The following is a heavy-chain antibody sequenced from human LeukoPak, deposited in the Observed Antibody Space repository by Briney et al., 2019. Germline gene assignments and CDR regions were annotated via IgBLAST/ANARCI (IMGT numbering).Heavy chain of an antibody. Sequence: GRSLRLSCAASGFTFSSYGMHWVRQAPGKGLEWVAVISYDGSNKYYADSVKGRFTISRDNSKNTLYLQMNSLRAEDTAVYYCAKDKYNWNDYYYYYMDVWGKGTTVTISS. CDR1: GFTFSSYG. CDR3: AKDKYNWNDYYYYYMDV. V-gene: IGHV3-30*18. D-gene: IGHD1-20*01. J-gene: IGHJ6*03. CDR2: ISYDGSNK.